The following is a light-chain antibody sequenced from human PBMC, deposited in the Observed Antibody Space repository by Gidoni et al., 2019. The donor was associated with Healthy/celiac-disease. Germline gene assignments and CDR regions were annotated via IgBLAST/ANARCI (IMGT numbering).Light chain of an antibody. V-gene: IGKV1-5*03. Sequence: IQMTQSPSTLSASVGDRVTITCRASQSISSWLAWYQQKPGKAPKLLIYKASSLESGVPSRFSGSGSGTEFTLTISSLQPDDFATYYCQQYNSYLYSFXXXTKLEIK. CDR1: QSISSW. CDR3: QQYNSYLYS. J-gene: IGKJ2*03. CDR2: KAS.